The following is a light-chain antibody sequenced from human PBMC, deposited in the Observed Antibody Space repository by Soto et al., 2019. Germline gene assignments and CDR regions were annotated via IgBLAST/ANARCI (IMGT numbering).Light chain of an antibody. CDR1: QSVRSN. V-gene: IGKV3-11*01. J-gene: IGKJ5*01. CDR2: DAS. CDR3: QQRSNWPT. Sequence: DIVMMQSPATLSVSPGERATLSCRASQSVRSNLAWYQQKPGQAPRLLIYDASNRATGIPARFSGSGSGTDFTLTISSLEPEDFAVYYCQQRSNWPTFGQGTRLEIK.